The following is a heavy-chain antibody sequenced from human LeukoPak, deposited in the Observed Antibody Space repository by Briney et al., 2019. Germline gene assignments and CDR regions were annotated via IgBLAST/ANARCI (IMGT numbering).Heavy chain of an antibody. V-gene: IGHV4-59*01. D-gene: IGHD1-26*01. CDR1: GGSISNYY. CDR3: ARGDRGWELLPRSDS. CDR2: VYYIGNT. Sequence: PSETLSLTCSVSGGSISNYYWTWIRQPPGKGLECIGYVYYIGNTNYNPSLKSRVTISVDNSKKQFSLKLSSVTAADTAVYYCARGDRGWELLPRSDSWGQGTLVTVSS. J-gene: IGHJ4*02.